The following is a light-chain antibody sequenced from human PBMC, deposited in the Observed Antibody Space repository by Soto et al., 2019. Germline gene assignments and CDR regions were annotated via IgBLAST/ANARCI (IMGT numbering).Light chain of an antibody. V-gene: IGKV1-39*01. CDR3: QQTFSSPYT. Sequence: DIQMTQSPSSLSASVGDRVTISCRASHSVGTHLSWLQQKPGKAPTLVIYDASTPQRGVPFRFSGSGSGTDFTLTISSLQPEDFATYSCQQTFSSPYTFGQGTKVDIK. CDR2: DAS. J-gene: IGKJ2*01. CDR1: HSVGTH.